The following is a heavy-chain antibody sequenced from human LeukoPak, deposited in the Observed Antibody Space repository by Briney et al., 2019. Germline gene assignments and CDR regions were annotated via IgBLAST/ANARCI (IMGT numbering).Heavy chain of an antibody. J-gene: IGHJ4*02. CDR2: IIPIFGTA. Sequence: ASVKVSCKASGGTFSSYAISWVRQAPGQGLEWMGGIIPIFGTANYAQKFQGRVTITTDESTSTAYMELSSLRSEDTAVYYCARDNYKVGGGFDYWGQGTLVTVSS. CDR3: ARDNYKVGGGFDY. CDR1: GGTFSSYA. V-gene: IGHV1-69*05. D-gene: IGHD3-10*01.